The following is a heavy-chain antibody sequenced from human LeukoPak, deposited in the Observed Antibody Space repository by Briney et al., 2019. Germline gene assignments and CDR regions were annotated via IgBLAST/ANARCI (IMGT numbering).Heavy chain of an antibody. V-gene: IGHV3-7*01. CDR1: GFTFSSYW. D-gene: IGHD5-24*01. Sequence: GGSLRLSCAASGFTFSSYWMSWVRLAPGMGLEWVANIKGDGSQKYYVDSAKGRFTISRDNAKSSLYLQMNSLRAEDTAVYYCARDWRDGYNQVFDYWGQGTLVTVSS. CDR2: IKGDGSQK. J-gene: IGHJ4*02. CDR3: ARDWRDGYNQVFDY.